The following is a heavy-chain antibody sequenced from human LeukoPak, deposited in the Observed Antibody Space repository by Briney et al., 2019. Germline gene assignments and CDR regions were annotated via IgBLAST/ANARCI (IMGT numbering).Heavy chain of an antibody. Sequence: GGSLRLSCAASGFTFSSYAMSWVRQAPGKGLEWVSVISGSGGSTYYADSVKGRFTISRDDSKNTLYLRMNSLRAEDTAVYYCAKGLRYFDWLYPTQNAEYFHHWGQGTLVTVSS. CDR3: AKGLRYFDWLYPTQNAEYFHH. D-gene: IGHD3-9*01. V-gene: IGHV3-23*01. CDR2: ISGSGGST. J-gene: IGHJ1*01. CDR1: GFTFSSYA.